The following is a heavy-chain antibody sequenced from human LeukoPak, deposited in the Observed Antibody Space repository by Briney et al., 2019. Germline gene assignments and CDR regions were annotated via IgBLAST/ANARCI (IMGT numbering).Heavy chain of an antibody. CDR3: ARGRRNSGSYPSYWYFDL. V-gene: IGHV4-39*07. Sequence: PSETLSLTCNVSGGSISSSSYYWGWIRQPPGKGLEWIGSIYYSGSTYYNSSLKSRVTISVDTSKNQFSLKLSSVTAADTAVYYCARGRRNSGSYPSYWYFDLWGRGTLVTVSS. CDR1: GGSISSSSYY. J-gene: IGHJ2*01. CDR2: IYYSGST. D-gene: IGHD1-26*01.